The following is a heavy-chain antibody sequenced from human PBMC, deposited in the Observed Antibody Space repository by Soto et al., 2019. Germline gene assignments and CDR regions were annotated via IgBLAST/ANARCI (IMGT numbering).Heavy chain of an antibody. CDR3: AKLQRGAPVSYFDH. CDR1: GFNFSTSG. D-gene: IGHD1-26*01. V-gene: IGHV3-30*18. CDR2: ISNDGSRQ. J-gene: IGHJ4*02. Sequence: GGSLRLSCAASGFNFSTSGMDWVRQVPGKGLEWVAFISNDGSRQYYAESVKGRFTISRDNSKKIVYLQMNSLRAEDTAVYYCAKLQRGAPVSYFDHWGQGILVTVSS.